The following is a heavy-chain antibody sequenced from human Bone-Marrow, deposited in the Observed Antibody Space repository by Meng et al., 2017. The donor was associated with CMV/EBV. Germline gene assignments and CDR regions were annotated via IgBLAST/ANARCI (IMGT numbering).Heavy chain of an antibody. J-gene: IGHJ5*02. Sequence: SCKASGGTFSSYASSWVRQAPGKGLEWMGVIIPIFGTRNYAQKFQGRVTITADESISTAYMELSRLRSDDTAVYYCARDRGSGYFDPWGQGTLVTVSS. V-gene: IGHV1-69*01. CDR3: ARDRGSGYFDP. CDR1: GGTFSSYA. D-gene: IGHD3-22*01. CDR2: IIPIFGTR.